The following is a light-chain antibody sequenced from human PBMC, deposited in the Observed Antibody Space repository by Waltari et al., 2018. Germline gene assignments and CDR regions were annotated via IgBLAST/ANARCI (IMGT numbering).Light chain of an antibody. CDR3: QQRSNWPIT. CDR1: QSVSIY. CDR2: DAS. V-gene: IGKV3-11*01. Sequence: DTVLTQSPATLCLSPGERVTLSCRASQSVSIYLAWYQQKPGQAPRLLIYDASNRATGIPARFSGSGSGTDFTLTINSLEPEDFAVYYCQQRSNWPITFGQGTRLDIK. J-gene: IGKJ5*01.